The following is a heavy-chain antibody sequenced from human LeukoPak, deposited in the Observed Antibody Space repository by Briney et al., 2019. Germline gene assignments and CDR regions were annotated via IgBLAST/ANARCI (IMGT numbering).Heavy chain of an antibody. CDR2: INPNSGDT. J-gene: IGHJ4*02. V-gene: IGHV1-2*02. D-gene: IGHD3-16*01. CDR3: ARVRYRLAETYIDY. Sequence: ASVKVSCKASGYIFTGNYMHWVRQAPGQGLEWMGWINPNSGDTNYAQKFQGRVTMTRDTSISTAYMELSRLRSDDRAVYYCARVRYRLAETYIDYWGQGTLVTVSS. CDR1: GYIFTGNY.